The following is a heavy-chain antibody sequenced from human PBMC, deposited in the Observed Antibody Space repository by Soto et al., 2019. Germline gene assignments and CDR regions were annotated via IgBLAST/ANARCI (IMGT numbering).Heavy chain of an antibody. Sequence: QVQLVESGGGVFHPGRSLRLSWAVSGFTCSHYGMHWVRQAPGKGLVWVAVILHDGSNKYYGDSAKGRFTISRDNSNNTLYLQMNTMRAEDTAVYYCARDRDSSGYYVDYWGQGTMVTVSS. CDR2: ILHDGSNK. J-gene: IGHJ4*02. D-gene: IGHD3-22*01. CDR1: GFTCSHYG. CDR3: ARDRDSSGYYVDY. V-gene: IGHV3-30-3*01.